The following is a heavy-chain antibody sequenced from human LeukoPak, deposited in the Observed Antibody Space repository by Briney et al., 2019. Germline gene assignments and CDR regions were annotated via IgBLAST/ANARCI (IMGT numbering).Heavy chain of an antibody. D-gene: IGHD5-18*01. V-gene: IGHV4-59*01. CDR2: VHYSGNA. CDR1: DGSITNYD. J-gene: IGHJ4*02. CDR3: VEGRYFYS. Sequence: SETLSLTCTVSDGSITNYDWSWVRQSPGKGLEFIGRVHYSGNAIYNPSFRSRVTISIDTSKRHFFLQLKSVTAATGYNGFRVEGRYFYSWGQGTLVTVSS.